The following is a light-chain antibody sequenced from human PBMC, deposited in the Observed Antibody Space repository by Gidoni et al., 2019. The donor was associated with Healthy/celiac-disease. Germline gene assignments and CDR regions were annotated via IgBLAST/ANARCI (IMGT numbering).Light chain of an antibody. CDR3: SSYTSSSTLVV. CDR1: SSDVGGSNY. CDR2: EVS. Sequence: SALTQPASVSASPGQSITISCTGTSSDVGGSNYVSWYQQHPGKAPKLMIYEVSNLPSGVSNRFSGSKSGNTASLTISGLQAEDEADYYCSSYTSSSTLVVFGGGTKLTVL. J-gene: IGLJ2*01. V-gene: IGLV2-14*01.